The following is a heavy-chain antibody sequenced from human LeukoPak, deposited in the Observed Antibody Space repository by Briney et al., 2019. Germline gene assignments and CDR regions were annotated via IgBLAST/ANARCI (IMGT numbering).Heavy chain of an antibody. V-gene: IGHV3-64*01. J-gene: IGHJ4*02. CDR2: ISSNGGST. CDR3: ARELTYSDY. CDR1: GFTFSSYA. D-gene: IGHD4-11*01. Sequence: GGSLRLSCAASGFTFSSYAMHWVRQAPGKGLEYVSAISSNGGSTYYANSVKGRFTISRDNSKNTLYLQMNSLRAEDTAVYYCARELTYSDYWGQGTLVTVSS.